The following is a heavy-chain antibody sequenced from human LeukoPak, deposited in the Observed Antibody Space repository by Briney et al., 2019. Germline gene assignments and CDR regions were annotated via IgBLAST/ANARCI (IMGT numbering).Heavy chain of an antibody. J-gene: IGHJ3*02. CDR2: IIPIFGTA. CDR1: GGTFSSYA. V-gene: IGHV1-69*06. D-gene: IGHD3-22*01. Sequence: ASVKVSCKASGGTFSSYAISWVRQAPGQGLEWMGGIIPIFGTANYAQKFQGRVTITADKSTSTAYMELSSLRSEDTAVYYCASHPVTYYYDSSYAFDIWGQGTMVTVSS. CDR3: ASHPVTYYYDSSYAFDI.